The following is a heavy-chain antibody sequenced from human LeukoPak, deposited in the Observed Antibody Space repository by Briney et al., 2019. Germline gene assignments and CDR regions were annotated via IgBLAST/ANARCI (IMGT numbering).Heavy chain of an antibody. D-gene: IGHD2-2*01. Sequence: ASVKVSCKASGYIFTSNYMHWVRQAPGQGLEWMGIINPNGGSTTSAQRFQGRVTMTRDKSKTTIYMELSSLSSDDTALYYCARVERGYQATDYWGQGTLVTVSS. V-gene: IGHV1-46*01. CDR2: INPNGGST. CDR1: GYIFTSNY. J-gene: IGHJ4*02. CDR3: ARVERGYQATDY.